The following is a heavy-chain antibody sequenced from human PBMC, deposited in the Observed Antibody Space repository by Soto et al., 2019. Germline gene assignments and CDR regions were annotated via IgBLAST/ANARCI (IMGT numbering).Heavy chain of an antibody. V-gene: IGHV5-51*01. Sequence: PGESLKISCQGLGYSFTSYVIGWVRQVYGKGLEWVAIIFPGDSETRYSPSFQGQVTISADKSISTAYLQWSSLRASDTGMYYCATSGGSFPFDPWGQGTLVTVSS. D-gene: IGHD2-15*01. CDR3: ATSGGSFPFDP. CDR1: GYSFTSYV. J-gene: IGHJ5*02. CDR2: IFPGDSET.